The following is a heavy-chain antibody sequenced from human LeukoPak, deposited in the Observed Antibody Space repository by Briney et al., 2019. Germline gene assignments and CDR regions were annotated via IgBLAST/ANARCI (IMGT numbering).Heavy chain of an antibody. CDR1: EYTFTSYA. J-gene: IGHJ4*02. V-gene: IGHV1-3*01. Sequence: GASVKVSCKASEYTFTSYAMHWVRQAPGQRLEWMGWINAGNGNTKYSQKFQGRVTITRDTSASTAYMELSSLRSEDTAVYYCARGTLEWELPGSDYWGQGTLVTVSS. D-gene: IGHD1-26*01. CDR3: ARGTLEWELPGSDY. CDR2: INAGNGNT.